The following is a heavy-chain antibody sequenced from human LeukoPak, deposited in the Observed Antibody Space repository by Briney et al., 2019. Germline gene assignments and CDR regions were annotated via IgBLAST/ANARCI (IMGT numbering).Heavy chain of an antibody. J-gene: IGHJ4*02. CDR1: GGSFSGYC. V-gene: IGHV4-34*01. CDR3: ASKGIAAAGTKKGFDY. D-gene: IGHD6-13*01. CDR2: INHSGST. Sequence: SETLSLTCAVYGGSFSGYCWSWIRQPPGKGLEWIGEINHSGSTNYNPSLKSRVTISVDTSKNQFSLKLSSVTAADTAVYYCASKGIAAAGTKKGFDYWGQGTLVTVSS.